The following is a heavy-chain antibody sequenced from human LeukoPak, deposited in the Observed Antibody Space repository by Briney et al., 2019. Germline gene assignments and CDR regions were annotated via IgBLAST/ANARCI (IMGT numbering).Heavy chain of an antibody. CDR1: GFTFSSHW. Sequence: GGSLRLSCAASGFTFSSHWMHWVRQAPGKGLEWVSAISGSGGSTYYADSVKGRFTISRDNSKNTLYLQMNSLRAEDTAVYYCAKVAAAVYFDYWGQGTLVTVSS. D-gene: IGHD6-13*01. CDR3: AKVAAAVYFDY. CDR2: ISGSGGST. J-gene: IGHJ4*02. V-gene: IGHV3-23*01.